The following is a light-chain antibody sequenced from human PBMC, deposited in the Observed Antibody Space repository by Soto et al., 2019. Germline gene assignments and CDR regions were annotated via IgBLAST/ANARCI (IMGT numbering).Light chain of an antibody. CDR1: QSVSRN. V-gene: IGKV3-15*01. CDR3: QHSTDLPLP. J-gene: IGKJ1*01. CDR2: GAF. Sequence: ETVMTLSPVTLSVYPSERATLSCSASQSVSRNLAWYQQKPGQAPSLLIYGAFTRATGIPARFSGTGSGTEFTLTICSLQSEDFALYYSQHSTDLPLPFCEGTKVAIK.